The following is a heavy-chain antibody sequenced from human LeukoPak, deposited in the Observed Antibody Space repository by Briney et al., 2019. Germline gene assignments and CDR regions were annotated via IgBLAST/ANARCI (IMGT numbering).Heavy chain of an antibody. CDR2: ISAYNGNT. CDR3: ARSIVVVPAAMVGWFDP. J-gene: IGHJ5*02. Sequence: ASVKVSCKASGYTFTSYGISWVRQAPGQGLEWMGWISAYNGNTNYAQKLQGRVTMTTDTSTSTAYMELRSLRSDDTAVYYCARSIVVVPAAMVGWFDPWGQGTLATVSS. CDR1: GYTFTSYG. V-gene: IGHV1-18*01. D-gene: IGHD2-2*01.